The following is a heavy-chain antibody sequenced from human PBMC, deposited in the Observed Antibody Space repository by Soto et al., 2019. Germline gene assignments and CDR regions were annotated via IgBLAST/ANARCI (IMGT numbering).Heavy chain of an antibody. CDR3: ARYLVRGAERAFDS. CDR1: GGSISRGGYY. CDR2: IYYSGST. V-gene: IGHV4-31*03. J-gene: IGHJ4*02. Sequence: QVQLPESGPGLVKPSQTLSLPCTVSGGSISRGGYYWSWIRQHPGKVLEWIGYIYYSGSTYYNPSLKCRVTIAVDPSKNLFSLKLSSVTAADTAVYYCARYLVRGAERAFDSWGQGTLVTVSS. D-gene: IGHD3-10*01.